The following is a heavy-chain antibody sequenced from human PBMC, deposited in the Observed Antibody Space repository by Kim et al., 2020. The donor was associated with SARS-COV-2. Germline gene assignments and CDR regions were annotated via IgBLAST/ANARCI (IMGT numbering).Heavy chain of an antibody. D-gene: IGHD6-19*01. J-gene: IGHJ4*02. V-gene: IGHV4-59*08. Sequence: YNPSLKSRVTISVDTSKNQFSLKLSSVTAADTAVYYCARRRGSGWYYFDYWGQGTLVTVSS. CDR3: ARRRGSGWYYFDY.